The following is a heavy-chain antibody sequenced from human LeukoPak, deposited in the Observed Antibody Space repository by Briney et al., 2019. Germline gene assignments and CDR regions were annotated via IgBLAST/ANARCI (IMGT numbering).Heavy chain of an antibody. V-gene: IGHV3-69-1*01. CDR2: ISTLSYI. D-gene: IGHD1-26*01. Sequence: GGSLRLSCAASGFTFSAYIMNWVRQAPGKGLEWVSSISTLSYIYYVDSVKGRFTISRDNAKNSLYLQMNSLRAEDTAVYYCARVGPGELPFDYWGQGTLVTVSS. CDR1: GFTFSAYI. CDR3: ARVGPGELPFDY. J-gene: IGHJ4*02.